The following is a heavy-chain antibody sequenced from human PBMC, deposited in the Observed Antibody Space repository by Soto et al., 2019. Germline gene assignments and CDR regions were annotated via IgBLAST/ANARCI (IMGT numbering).Heavy chain of an antibody. CDR3: ARDSSPYDTGSGSPNYYGMDV. CDR1: GYTFTGYY. Sequence: QVQLVQSGAEVKKPGASVKVSCKASGYTFTGYYMHWVRQAPGQGLEWMGWINPNSGGTNYAQKFQGWVTMTRDTSLSTAYMELSRLRSDDTAVYYCARDSSPYDTGSGSPNYYGMDVWGQGTTVTVSS. CDR2: INPNSGGT. D-gene: IGHD3-10*01. V-gene: IGHV1-2*04. J-gene: IGHJ6*02.